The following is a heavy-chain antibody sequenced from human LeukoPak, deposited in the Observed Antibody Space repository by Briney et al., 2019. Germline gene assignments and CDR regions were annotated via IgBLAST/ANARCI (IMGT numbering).Heavy chain of an antibody. CDR3: ARGPGRSNDY. CDR1: GGTFSSYA. J-gene: IGHJ4*02. Sequence: ASVKVSCKASGGTFSSYAISWVRQAPGQGLEWMGRIIPILGIANYAQKFQGRVTITADKSTSTAYMELSSLRSEDTAVCYCARGPGRSNDYWGQGTLVTVSS. V-gene: IGHV1-69*04. CDR2: IIPILGIA.